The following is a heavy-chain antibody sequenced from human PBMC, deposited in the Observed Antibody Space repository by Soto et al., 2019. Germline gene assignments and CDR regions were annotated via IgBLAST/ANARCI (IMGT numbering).Heavy chain of an antibody. CDR2: VWSNGINN. J-gene: IGHJ3*01. CDR3: VRERGHFDAFDV. CDR1: GFSFITYG. V-gene: IGHV3-33*01. Sequence: LRLSCAASGFSFITYGMHWVRQAPGNGLEWVAVVWSNGINNYYADSVRGRFTISRDNSKSSLFLQMNRLKAEDTAVYYCVRERGHFDAFDVWGEGTMVIVSS.